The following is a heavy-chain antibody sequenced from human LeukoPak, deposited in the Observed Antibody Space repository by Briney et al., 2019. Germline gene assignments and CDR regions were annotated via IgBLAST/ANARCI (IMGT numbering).Heavy chain of an antibody. Sequence: GGSLRLSCAGSGFTVSDSYTSWVRQGPGKGLEWVSAIYSSGSTDYADSARGRSTIARDTSKNMVYLQMNSLTAEDTATYYCARRTGAAPGEFFLHWGQGTLVTVSS. CDR1: GFTVSDSY. V-gene: IGHV3-53*01. CDR3: ARRTGAAPGEFFLH. D-gene: IGHD6-19*01. CDR2: IYSSGST. J-gene: IGHJ1*01.